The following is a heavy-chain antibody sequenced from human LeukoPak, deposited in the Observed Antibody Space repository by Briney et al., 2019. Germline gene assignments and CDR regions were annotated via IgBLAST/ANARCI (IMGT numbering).Heavy chain of an antibody. CDR1: GFTVSSNY. Sequence: GGSLRLSCAASGFTVSSNYMSWVRQAPGKGLEWHSVIYSGGSTYYADSVKGRFTISRDNYKNTLYLQMNSLRAEDTAVYYCARARQNYGDYGAYYFDYWGQGTLVTVSS. J-gene: IGHJ4*02. CDR2: IYSGGST. CDR3: ARARQNYGDYGAYYFDY. V-gene: IGHV3-53*01. D-gene: IGHD4-17*01.